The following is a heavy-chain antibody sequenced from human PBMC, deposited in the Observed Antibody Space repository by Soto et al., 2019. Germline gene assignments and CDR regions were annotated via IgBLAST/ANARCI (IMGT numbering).Heavy chain of an antibody. CDR2: IYYSGST. D-gene: IGHD5-18*01. CDR1: GGSISSGDYY. Sequence: SETLSLTCTVSGGSISSGDYYWSWIRQPPGKGLEWIGYIYYSGSTYYNPSLKSRVTISVDTSKNQFSLKLSSVTAADTAVYYCARAGGYTAMVNWGQGTLVTVSS. CDR3: ARAGGYTAMVN. V-gene: IGHV4-30-4*01. J-gene: IGHJ4*02.